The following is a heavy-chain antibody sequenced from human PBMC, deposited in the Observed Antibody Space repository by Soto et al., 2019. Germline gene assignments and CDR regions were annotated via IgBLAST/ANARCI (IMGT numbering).Heavy chain of an antibody. CDR2: ISAHNGNT. J-gene: IGHJ4*02. Sequence: QVHLVQSGAEVKKPGASVKVSCKASGYTFTRYGITWVRQAPGQGLEWMGWISAHNGNTDYAEKLQGRVIVTRDTSTSTAYMELRSLISDDTAVYYCTRERYGDYWGQGALVTVSS. CDR3: TRERYGDY. V-gene: IGHV1-18*01. D-gene: IGHD1-1*01. CDR1: GYTFTRYG.